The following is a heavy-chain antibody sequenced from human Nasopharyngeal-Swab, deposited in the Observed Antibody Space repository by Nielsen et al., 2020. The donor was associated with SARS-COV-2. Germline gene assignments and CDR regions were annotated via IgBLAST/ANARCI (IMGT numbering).Heavy chain of an antibody. CDR3: ARPRGSGWYREAFDI. CDR2: IYYSGST. V-gene: IGHV4-39*01. D-gene: IGHD6-19*01. J-gene: IGHJ3*02. Sequence: RQAPGKGLEWIGSIYYSGSTYYNPSLKSRVTISVDTSKNPFSLKLCSVTAADTAVYYSARPRGSGWYREAFDIWGQGTMVTVS.